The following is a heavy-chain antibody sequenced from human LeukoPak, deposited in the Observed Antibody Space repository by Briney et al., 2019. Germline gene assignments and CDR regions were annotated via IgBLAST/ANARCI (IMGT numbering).Heavy chain of an antibody. Sequence: SETLSLTCSVSGGSISGHYWSWIRQPPGKGPEWIGYINYSGSTNYNPSLKSRLTISLDTSKNQFSLKLRSVTAADTAVYYCARLNGGNWGPGILVTVSS. V-gene: IGHV4-59*08. J-gene: IGHJ4*02. CDR3: ARLNGGN. CDR1: GGSISGHY. D-gene: IGHD4-23*01. CDR2: INYSGST.